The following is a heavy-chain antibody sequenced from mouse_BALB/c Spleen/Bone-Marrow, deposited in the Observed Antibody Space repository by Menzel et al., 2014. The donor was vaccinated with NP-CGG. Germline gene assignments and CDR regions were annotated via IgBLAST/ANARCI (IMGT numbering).Heavy chain of an antibody. CDR2: IWAGGTT. J-gene: IGHJ2*01. CDR3: ARSTTTDYFDY. D-gene: IGHD1-1*01. CDR1: GFSLTSYG. V-gene: IGHV2-9*02. Sequence: VKVVESGPGLVAPSQRLSITCTVSGFSLTSYGVHWVRQPPGKGLEWLGVIWAGGTTNYNSALMSRLSISKDNSKSQVFLKMNSLQTDDTAMYYCARSTTTDYFDYWGQGTTLTVSS.